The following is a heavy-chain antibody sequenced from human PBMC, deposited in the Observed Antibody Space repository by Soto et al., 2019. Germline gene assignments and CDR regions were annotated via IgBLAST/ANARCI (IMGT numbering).Heavy chain of an antibody. CDR1: GFTFSSYG. D-gene: IGHD5-18*01. CDR3: APGGDSYGHFDY. CDR2: ISYDGSNK. V-gene: IGHV3-30*03. Sequence: PGGSLRLACAASGFTFSSYGMHWVRQAPGKGRGWVAVISYDGSNKYYAGSGKGRFTLSRDNSKNTLYLQINSLRSEYTAVYYCAPGGDSYGHFDYWGQGTLVTVSS. J-gene: IGHJ4*02.